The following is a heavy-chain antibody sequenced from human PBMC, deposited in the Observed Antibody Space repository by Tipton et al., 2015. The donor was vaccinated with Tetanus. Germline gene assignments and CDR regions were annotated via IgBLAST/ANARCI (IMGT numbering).Heavy chain of an antibody. Sequence: TLSLTCTVSGGSVNDGRFYWTWIRQPPGKALEWVAHIYYSGGATYNPSVASRATVSMDMSKNQFSLKLTSATAADTAVYYCARDRITGPTGRYYAMDVWGQGSTGTVSS. D-gene: IGHD1-7*01. CDR3: ARDRITGPTGRYYAMDV. V-gene: IGHV4-61*01. CDR2: IYYSGGA. CDR1: GGSVNDGRFY. J-gene: IGHJ6*01.